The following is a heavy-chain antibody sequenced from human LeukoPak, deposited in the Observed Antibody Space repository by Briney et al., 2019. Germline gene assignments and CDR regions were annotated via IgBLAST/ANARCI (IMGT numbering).Heavy chain of an antibody. CDR3: ARSGVVPAAIIAVGAFDI. Sequence: SVKVSCKASGYTFSSYAISWVRQAPGQGLEWMGGIIPIFGTANYAQKFQGRVTITADESTSTAYMELSSLRSEDTAVYYCARSGVVPAAIIAVGAFDIWGQGTMVTVSS. CDR1: GYTFSSYA. V-gene: IGHV1-69*13. CDR2: IIPIFGTA. D-gene: IGHD2-2*01. J-gene: IGHJ3*02.